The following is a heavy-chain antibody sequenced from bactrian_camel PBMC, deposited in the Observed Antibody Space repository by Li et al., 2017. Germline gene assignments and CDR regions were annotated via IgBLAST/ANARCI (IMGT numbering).Heavy chain of an antibody. J-gene: IGHJ4*01. CDR1: VTLSLPY. CDR2: INTGGAT. Sequence: QLVESGGGLVQPGGSLRLSCEGSVTLSLPYMSWVRRAPGKGLEWVSRINTGGATVYADSVKGRFTISRDNAKNTLFLQMNSLKPEDTAMYHCATANGGFPINWGQGTQVTVS. D-gene: IGHD7*01. V-gene: IGHV3S29*01. CDR3: ATANGGFPIN.